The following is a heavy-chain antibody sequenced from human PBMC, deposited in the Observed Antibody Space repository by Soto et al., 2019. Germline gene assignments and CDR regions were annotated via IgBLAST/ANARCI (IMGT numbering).Heavy chain of an antibody. D-gene: IGHD6-19*01. Sequence: EVQLLESGGNLVQPGGSLRLSCVASGFTFSNYVMSWVRQAPGKGLEWVSGISDSGDTTYSADFVKGRFTISRDNSKNTLYLQMNSLRVEDTAVYYCAKGWQVRGGQFDNWGQGTLVSVSS. CDR3: AKGWQVRGGQFDN. V-gene: IGHV3-23*01. CDR1: GFTFSNYV. CDR2: ISDSGDTT. J-gene: IGHJ4*02.